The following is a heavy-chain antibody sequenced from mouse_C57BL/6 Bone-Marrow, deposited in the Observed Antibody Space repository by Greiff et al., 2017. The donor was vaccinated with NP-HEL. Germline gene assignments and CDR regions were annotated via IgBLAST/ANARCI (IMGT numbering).Heavy chain of an antibody. D-gene: IGHD2-1*01. Sequence: EVQVVESEGGLVQPGSSMKLSCTASGFTFSDYYMAWVRQVPEKGLEWVANINYDGSSTYYLDSLKSRFIISRDNAKNILYLQMSSLKSEDTATYYCARDDGNSWYFDVWGTGTTVTVSS. CDR1: GFTFSDYY. CDR2: INYDGSST. J-gene: IGHJ1*03. V-gene: IGHV5-16*01. CDR3: ARDDGNSWYFDV.